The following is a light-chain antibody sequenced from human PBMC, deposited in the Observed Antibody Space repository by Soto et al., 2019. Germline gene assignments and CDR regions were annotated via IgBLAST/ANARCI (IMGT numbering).Light chain of an antibody. CDR1: QSVSATY. CDR3: KQYGSSLWT. CDR2: DAS. V-gene: IGKV3D-20*01. Sequence: EIVLTQSPGTLSLSPGERATLSCRASQSVSATYLAWYQQKPGLAPRLLIYDASSRATGIQDRFSGSGSGTDFTLTISRLEPEDFAVYYCKQYGSSLWTFGQGTKVDIK. J-gene: IGKJ1*01.